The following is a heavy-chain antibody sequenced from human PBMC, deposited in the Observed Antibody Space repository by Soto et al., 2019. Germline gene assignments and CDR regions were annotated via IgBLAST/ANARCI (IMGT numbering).Heavy chain of an antibody. CDR1: GFSLTTDRVG. D-gene: IGHD1-26*01. Sequence: QITLKESGPTLVKPTQTLTLTCTFSGFSLTTDRVGVGWIRQPPGEALEWLAVIYWDDSKTYRPSLESRLTITKDTSKNQVARTTTNMDSLDTATYYCAHAYGGRSLYWGHGTLVTVSS. CDR2: IYWDDSK. CDR3: AHAYGGRSLY. J-gene: IGHJ4*01. V-gene: IGHV2-5*02.